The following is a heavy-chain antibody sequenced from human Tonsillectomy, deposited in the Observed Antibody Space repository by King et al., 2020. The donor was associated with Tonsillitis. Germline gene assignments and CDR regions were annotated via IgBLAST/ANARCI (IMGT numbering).Heavy chain of an antibody. CDR3: ARDPQDFWSGSYGV. Sequence: VQLVESGGGLVKPGGSLRLSCAASGFTFSSYAMTWVRQAPGKGLEWVSSISSSGSFLYYADSVKGRFTISRDNAKSSLYLQMNSLRVEDTAIYYCARDPQDFWSGSYGVWGQGTTVTVSS. CDR1: GFTFSSYA. V-gene: IGHV3-21*01. J-gene: IGHJ6*02. D-gene: IGHD3-3*01. CDR2: ISSSGSFL.